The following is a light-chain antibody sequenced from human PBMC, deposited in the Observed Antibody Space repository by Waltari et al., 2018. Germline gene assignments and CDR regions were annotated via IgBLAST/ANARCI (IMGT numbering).Light chain of an antibody. CDR1: SSNIGGNY. Sequence: QSVLTQPPSASGTPGQRVTISCSGNSSNIGGNYVCWYQQVPGTAPKLLIYRDDLRPSGVPDRFSGSKSGTSASLAISGLRSEDESDYHCATWDDSLGGVVFGGGTKLTVL. J-gene: IGLJ2*01. CDR3: ATWDDSLGGVV. V-gene: IGLV1-47*01. CDR2: RDD.